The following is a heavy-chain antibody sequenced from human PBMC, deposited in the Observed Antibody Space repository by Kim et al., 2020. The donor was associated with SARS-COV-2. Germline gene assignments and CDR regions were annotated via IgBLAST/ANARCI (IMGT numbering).Heavy chain of an antibody. CDR1: GYSFTSYW. V-gene: IGHV5-51*01. CDR3: ARHLYGDYEGNWYFDL. D-gene: IGHD4-17*01. J-gene: IGHJ2*01. CDR2: IYPGDSDT. Sequence: GESLKISCKGSGYSFTSYWIGWVRQMPGKGLEWMGIIYPGDSDTRYSPSFQGQVTISADKSISTAYLQWSSLKASDTAMYYCARHLYGDYEGNWYFDLWGRGTLVTVSS.